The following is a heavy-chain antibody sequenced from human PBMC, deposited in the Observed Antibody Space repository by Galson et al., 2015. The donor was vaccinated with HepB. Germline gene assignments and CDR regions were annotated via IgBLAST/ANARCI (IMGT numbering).Heavy chain of an antibody. CDR2: IKSKPDGGTI. Sequence: SLRLSCAASGFTFSNAWMNWVRQAPGKGLEWVGRIKSKPDGGTIDYAAPVKGRFTISRDDSKNTLYLQMNSLKTEDTAVYYCTTDLNPGPADYWGQGTLVTVSS. J-gene: IGHJ4*02. CDR1: GFTFSNAW. D-gene: IGHD1-14*01. CDR3: TTDLNPGPADY. V-gene: IGHV3-15*07.